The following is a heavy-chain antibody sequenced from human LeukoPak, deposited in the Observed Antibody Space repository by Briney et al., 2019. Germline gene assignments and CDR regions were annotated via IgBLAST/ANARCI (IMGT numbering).Heavy chain of an antibody. CDR1: GYTFTGYY. V-gene: IGHV1-2*06. Sequence: GASVKVSCKASGYTFTGYYMHWVRQAPGQGLEWMGRINPNSGGTNYPQKFQGRVTMTRDKSISTAYMELSRLRSDDTAVYYCARDITMVRGVINHDYWGQGTLVTVSS. CDR3: ARDITMVRGVINHDY. CDR2: INPNSGGT. D-gene: IGHD3-10*01. J-gene: IGHJ4*02.